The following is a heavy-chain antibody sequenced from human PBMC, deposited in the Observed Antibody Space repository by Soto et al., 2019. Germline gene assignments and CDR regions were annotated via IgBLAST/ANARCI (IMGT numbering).Heavy chain of an antibody. CDR2: MYYSGST. CDR1: GGSISSGGYY. D-gene: IGHD3-9*01. Sequence: SETLSLTCTVSGGSISSGGYYWSWMREHPGKGLEWIGCMYYSGSTYYNPSLKSRVTRSLETSQNQFSMKVSSVTAADTAVYYCARFHRLYDILPGYYNSYFDYWGQGTLVTVSS. J-gene: IGHJ4*02. V-gene: IGHV4-31*03. CDR3: ARFHRLYDILPGYYNSYFDY.